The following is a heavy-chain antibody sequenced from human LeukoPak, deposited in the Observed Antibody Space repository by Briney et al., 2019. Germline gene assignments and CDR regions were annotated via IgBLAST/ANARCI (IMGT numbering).Heavy chain of an antibody. V-gene: IGHV3-30-3*01. CDR3: ARDRIAAADLYYFDY. CDR2: ISYDGSNK. J-gene: IGHJ4*02. D-gene: IGHD6-13*01. Sequence: GGSLRLSCAASGFTFSSYAMHWFRQAPGKGLEWVAVISYDGSNKYYADSVKGRFTISRDNSKNTLYLQMNSLRAEDTAVYYCARDRIAAADLYYFDYWGQGTLVTVSS. CDR1: GFTFSSYA.